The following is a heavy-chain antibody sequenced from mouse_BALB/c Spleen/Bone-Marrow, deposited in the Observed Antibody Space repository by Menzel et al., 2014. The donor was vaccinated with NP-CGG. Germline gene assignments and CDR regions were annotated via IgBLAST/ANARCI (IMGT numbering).Heavy chain of an antibody. V-gene: IGHV1-69*02. CDR1: RYTFTSYW. CDR3: AYGNDESYLLDC. D-gene: IGHD2-1*01. J-gene: IGHJ2*01. Sequence: QVQLKQSGAELVKPGAPVKLSCKASRYTFTSYWMNWVKQRPGRGLEWIGRIDPSDSETHYNQNFKDKATLTVDKSSGTAYIQLSSLTSEDSAVYYCAYGNDESYLLDCWGQGTTLTVSS. CDR2: IDPSDSET.